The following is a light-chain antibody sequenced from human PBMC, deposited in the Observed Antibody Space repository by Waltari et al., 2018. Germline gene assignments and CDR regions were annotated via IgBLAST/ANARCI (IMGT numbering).Light chain of an antibody. CDR3: ATWDDSLIGLYV. J-gene: IGLJ1*01. V-gene: IGLV1-44*01. CDR1: SSNIGGNA. CDR2: SDN. Sequence: QSVLTQPPSASGTPGQRVTVSCSGSSSNIGGNAVRWYQQPPGAAPKLIISSDNQCPSRVVDRFSGSKSGPAASLAISGLQSEDETDYYGATWDDSLIGLYVFGTGTKVTVL.